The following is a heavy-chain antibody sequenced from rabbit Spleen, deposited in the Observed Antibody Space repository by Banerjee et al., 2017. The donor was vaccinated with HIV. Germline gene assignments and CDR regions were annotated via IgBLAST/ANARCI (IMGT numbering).Heavy chain of an antibody. CDR1: GFSFSDRDV. D-gene: IGHD4-1*01. CDR2: IEAGGSGFS. Sequence: QEQLEESGGGLVKPEGSLTLTCKASGFSFSDRDVMCWVRQAPGKGLEWIACIEAGGSGFSYFASWAKGRFTISKTSSTTVTLQMTSLTAADTATYFCVREVAGKFNLWGPGTLVTVS. J-gene: IGHJ4*01. V-gene: IGHV1S45*01. CDR3: VREVAGKFNL.